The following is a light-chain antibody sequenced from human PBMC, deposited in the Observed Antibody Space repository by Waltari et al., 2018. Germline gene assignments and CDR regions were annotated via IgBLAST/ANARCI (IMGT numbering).Light chain of an antibody. CDR3: QKYNSAPSWT. Sequence: DIQMTQSPSSLSASVEDRVTITCRASPGISNYLAWYQQKPGKVPKLLIYSASTLQAGVPSRFSGSGSGTDFTLTISSLQPEDAATYYCQKYNSAPSWTFGQGTKVEIK. J-gene: IGKJ1*01. V-gene: IGKV1-27*01. CDR1: PGISNY. CDR2: SAS.